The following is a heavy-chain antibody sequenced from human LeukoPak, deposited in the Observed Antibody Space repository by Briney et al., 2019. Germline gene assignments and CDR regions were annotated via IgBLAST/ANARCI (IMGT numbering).Heavy chain of an antibody. CDR3: ARHGIVDSSRKYYFDY. Sequence: SSENLSLTCTVSGGSISSYYWSWIRQPPGKGLEWIGYIYYSGSTNYNPSLKSRVTISVDTSKNQFSLNLNSVTAEDTAVYYCARHGIVDSSRKYYFDYWGQGTLVTVSS. V-gene: IGHV4-59*08. J-gene: IGHJ4*02. CDR2: IYYSGST. D-gene: IGHD6-13*01. CDR1: GGSISSYY.